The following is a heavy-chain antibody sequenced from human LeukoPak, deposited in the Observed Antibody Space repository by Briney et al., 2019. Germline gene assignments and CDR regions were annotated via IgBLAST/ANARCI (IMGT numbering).Heavy chain of an antibody. D-gene: IGHD4-23*01. CDR2: IKQDGSEK. V-gene: IGHV3-7*01. Sequence: GGSLRLSCAASGFTFSSYWMSWVRQAPGKGLEWVANIKQDGSEKYYVDSVKGRFTISRDNAKNSLYLQMNSLRAEDTAVYYCARGNNYGGNSYYFDYWGQGTLVTVSS. J-gene: IGHJ4*02. CDR3: ARGNNYGGNSYYFDY. CDR1: GFTFSSYW.